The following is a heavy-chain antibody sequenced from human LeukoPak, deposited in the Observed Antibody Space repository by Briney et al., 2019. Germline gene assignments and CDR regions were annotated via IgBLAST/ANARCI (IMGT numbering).Heavy chain of an antibody. CDR2: INHSGST. Sequence: SETLSLTCTVSGGSISSYYWSWIRQPPGKGLEWIGEINHSGSTNYNPSLKSRVTISVDTSKNQFSLKLSSVTAADTAVYYCARGGPGYSSGWYKISYYYGMDVWGQGTTVTVSS. V-gene: IGHV4-34*01. D-gene: IGHD6-19*01. CDR3: ARGGPGYSSGWYKISYYYGMDV. CDR1: GGSISSYY. J-gene: IGHJ6*02.